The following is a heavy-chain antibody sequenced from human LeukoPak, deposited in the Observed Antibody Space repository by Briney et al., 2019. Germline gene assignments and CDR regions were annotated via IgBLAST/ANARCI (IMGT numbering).Heavy chain of an antibody. J-gene: IGHJ4*02. D-gene: IGHD2-21*02. CDR3: ARFRCGGDCHSGL. CDR2: IYPSDSDT. V-gene: IGHV5-51*01. Sequence: GESLKISCRGSGYTFVDYWSGWVRQMPGKGLEWIGFIYPSDSDTRYSPSFQGQVTISADATMNTAFLQWSSLKASDTAIYYCARFRCGGDCHSGLWGQGTLVTVAS. CDR1: GYTFVDYW.